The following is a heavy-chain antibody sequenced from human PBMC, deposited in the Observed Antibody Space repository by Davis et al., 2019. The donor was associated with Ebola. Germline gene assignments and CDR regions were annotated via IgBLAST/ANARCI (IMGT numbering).Heavy chain of an antibody. CDR1: GYTFTSYD. Sequence: ASVKVSCKASGYTFTSYDINWVRQATGQGLEWMGWMNPTSANTGYAQKFQGRVTMTRDTSTSTVYMELSSLRSEDTAVYYCARGTWIQLWLYWGQGTLVTVSS. CDR2: MNPTSANT. CDR3: ARGTWIQLWLY. J-gene: IGHJ4*02. D-gene: IGHD5-18*01. V-gene: IGHV1-8*01.